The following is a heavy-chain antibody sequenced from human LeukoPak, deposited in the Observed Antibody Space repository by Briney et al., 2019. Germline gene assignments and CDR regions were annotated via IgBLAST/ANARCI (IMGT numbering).Heavy chain of an antibody. CDR3: ARRDCTNGVCYDDFDY. Sequence: GESLKISCKGSGYSFTSYWIGWVRQMPGKGLEWMGIIYPGDSDTRYSPSFQGQVTISADKSISTAYLQWSSLKASDTAMYYCARRDCTNGVCYDDFDYWGQGTLVTVS. CDR2: IYPGDSDT. D-gene: IGHD2-8*01. J-gene: IGHJ4*02. CDR1: GYSFTSYW. V-gene: IGHV5-51*01.